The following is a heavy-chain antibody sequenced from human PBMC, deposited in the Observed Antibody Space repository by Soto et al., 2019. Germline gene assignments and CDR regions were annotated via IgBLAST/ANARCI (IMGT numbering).Heavy chain of an antibody. D-gene: IGHD1-1*01. J-gene: IGHJ4*02. CDR2: SGGSDFTT. V-gene: IGHV3-23*01. CDR1: GLTFSRVD. Sequence: EVQLLESGGALVQPGGSLTLSCVVSGLTFSRVDLSWVRQPPGKGLEWVSASGGSDFTTHYVDSVKGRFTMSRDYSKNTLYLQMDSLSAEDTALYYCVTPSWNYWGQGTLVTVSS. CDR3: VTPSWNY.